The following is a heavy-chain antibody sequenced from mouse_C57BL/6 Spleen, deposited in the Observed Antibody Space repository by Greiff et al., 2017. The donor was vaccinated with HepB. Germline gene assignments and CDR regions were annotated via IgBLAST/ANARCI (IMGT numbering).Heavy chain of an antibody. CDR1: GYTFTSYW. CDR2: IYPSDSEN. CDR3: ARWAFGPFDY. V-gene: IGHV1-61*01. J-gene: IGHJ2*01. Sequence: QVQLQQSGAELVRPGSSVKLSCKASGYTFTSYWMDWVKQRPGQGLEWIGNIYPSDSENHYNQKFKDKATLTVDKSSSTAYMQLSSLTSEDSAVYDCARWAFGPFDYWGQGTTLTVSS.